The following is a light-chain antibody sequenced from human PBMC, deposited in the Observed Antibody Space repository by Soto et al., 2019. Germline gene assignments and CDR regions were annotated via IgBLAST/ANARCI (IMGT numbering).Light chain of an antibody. CDR1: QRISSW. Sequence: IQLTQSPSTLSSSLGDRVTLTCRASQRISSWLAWHQQKPGKAPKLRIYDASSLESGVPSWFSGSGSGTEFTLTISSLQPDDFATYYCQQYNSYSAFGQGTKVDIK. V-gene: IGKV1-5*01. CDR2: DAS. CDR3: QQYNSYSA. J-gene: IGKJ1*01.